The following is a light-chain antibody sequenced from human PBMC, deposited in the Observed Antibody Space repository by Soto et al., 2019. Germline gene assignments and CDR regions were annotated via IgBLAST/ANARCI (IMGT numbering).Light chain of an antibody. CDR1: SSDIGSHDY. J-gene: IGLJ2*01. CDR3: CSYAGSSWI. CDR2: DVD. Sequence: QSAPTQPASVSGSPGQSITISCTGTSSDIGSHDYVSWYQQHPGKAPKLIIFDVDKRPSGVPDRFSGSKYGNTASLTISGRQAEDEADYYCCSYAGSSWIFGGGTKLTVL. V-gene: IGLV2-11*01.